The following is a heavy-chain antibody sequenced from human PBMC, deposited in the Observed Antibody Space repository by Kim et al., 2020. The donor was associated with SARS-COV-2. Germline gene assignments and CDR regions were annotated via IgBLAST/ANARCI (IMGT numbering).Heavy chain of an antibody. V-gene: IGHV4-61*01. CDR1: GGSVSSGSYY. J-gene: IGHJ6*02. Sequence: SETLSLTCTVSGGSVSSGSYYWSWIRQPPGKGLEWIGYIYYSGSTNYNPSLKSRVTISVDTSKNQFSLKLSSVTAADTAVYYCASGTYYYDSSGYYSAYYYYGMDVWGQGTTVTVSS. CDR2: IYYSGST. CDR3: ASGTYYYDSSGYYSAYYYYGMDV. D-gene: IGHD3-22*01.